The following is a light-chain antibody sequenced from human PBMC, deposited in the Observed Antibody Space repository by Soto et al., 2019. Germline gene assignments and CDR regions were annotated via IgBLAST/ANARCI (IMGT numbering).Light chain of an antibody. V-gene: IGKV3D-15*01. CDR1: QSVSTK. CDR2: GAS. Sequence: MVMTQSPATLSVSPGERATLSCRASQSVSTKLAWYQQKPGQAPRLLIYGASTRATGIPARFSGSGSGTDFTITISSLQSEYFAVYYCQQYNNWPYTFGPGTRVDIK. J-gene: IGKJ3*01. CDR3: QQYNNWPYT.